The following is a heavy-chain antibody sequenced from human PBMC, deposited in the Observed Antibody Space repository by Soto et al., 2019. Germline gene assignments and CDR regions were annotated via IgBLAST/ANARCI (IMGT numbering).Heavy chain of an antibody. Sequence: SETLSLTCTVSGGSISSGDYYWSWIRQPPGKGLEWIGYIYYSGSTYYNPSLKSRVTISVDTSKNQFSLKLSSVTAADTAVYYCARGGGLRLDQFDYWGQGTLVTVSS. CDR2: IYYSGST. CDR3: ARGGGLRLDQFDY. V-gene: IGHV4-30-4*01. J-gene: IGHJ4*02. CDR1: GGSISSGDYY. D-gene: IGHD3-16*01.